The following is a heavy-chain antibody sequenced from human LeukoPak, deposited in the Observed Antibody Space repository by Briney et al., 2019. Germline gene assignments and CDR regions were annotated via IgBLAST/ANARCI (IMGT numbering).Heavy chain of an antibody. CDR3: ARDERYSYGEGAFDI. V-gene: IGHV3-21*01. CDR1: GFTFSSYS. CDR2: ISSSSSYI. D-gene: IGHD5-18*01. J-gene: IGHJ3*02. Sequence: TGGSLRLSCAASGFTFSSYSMNWVRQAPGKGLEWVSSISSSSSYIYYADSVKGRFTISRDNAKDSLYLQMNSLRAEDTAVYYCARDERYSYGEGAFDIWGQGTMVTVSS.